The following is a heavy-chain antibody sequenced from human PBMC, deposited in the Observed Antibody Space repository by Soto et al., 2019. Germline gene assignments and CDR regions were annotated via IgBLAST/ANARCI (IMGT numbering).Heavy chain of an antibody. Sequence: GASVKVSCKASGGTFSSYAISWVRQAPGQGLEWMGGIIPIFGTANYARKFQGRVTITADESTSTAYMELSSLRSEDTAVYYCAKFPDLNYCGGDCYSWGQGTMVTVSS. V-gene: IGHV1-69*13. J-gene: IGHJ3*01. CDR3: AKFPDLNYCGGDCYS. CDR1: GGTFSSYA. D-gene: IGHD2-21*02. CDR2: IIPIFGTA.